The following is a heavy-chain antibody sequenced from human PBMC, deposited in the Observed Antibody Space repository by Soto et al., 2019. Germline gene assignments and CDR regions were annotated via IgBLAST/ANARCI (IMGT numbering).Heavy chain of an antibody. CDR2: ISSSGSTI. V-gene: IGHV3-48*03. CDR1: GFTFSSYE. J-gene: IGHJ4*02. CDR3: ARSRFPGATLTYFDY. D-gene: IGHD1-26*01. Sequence: GSLRLSCAASGFTFSSYEMNWVRQAPGKGLEWVSYISSSGSTIYYADSVKGRFTISRDNAKNSLYLQMNSLRAEDTAVYYCARSRFPGATLTYFDYWGQGTLVTVSS.